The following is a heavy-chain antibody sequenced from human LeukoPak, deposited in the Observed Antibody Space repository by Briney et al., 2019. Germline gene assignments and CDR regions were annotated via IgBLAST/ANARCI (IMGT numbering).Heavy chain of an antibody. Sequence: GGSLRLSCAASEFIFSSYDMNWVRQAPGKGLEWISYISSSSNTVKYADSVKGRFTISRDNAKNSLSLQMNSLRAEDTAVYYCAKDLIFGVVEDYGMDVWGQGSTVTVSS. CDR2: ISSSSNTV. CDR3: AKDLIFGVVEDYGMDV. J-gene: IGHJ6*02. D-gene: IGHD3-3*01. V-gene: IGHV3-48*03. CDR1: EFIFSSYD.